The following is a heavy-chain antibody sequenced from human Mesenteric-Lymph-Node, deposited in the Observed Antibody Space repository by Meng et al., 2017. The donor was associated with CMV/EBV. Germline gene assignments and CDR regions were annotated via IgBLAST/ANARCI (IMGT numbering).Heavy chain of an antibody. CDR2: INPNSGGT. D-gene: IGHD3-3*01. CDR3: ARRITIFGVVTERYFDY. J-gene: IGHJ4*02. CDR1: GYNFTAYY. V-gene: IGHV1-2*02. Sequence: ASVKVSCKTSGYNFTAYYMHWVRQAPGQGLEWVGWINPNSGGTNYAQKFQGRVTMTRDTSISTAYMELSRLRSDDTAVYYCARRITIFGVVTERYFDYWGQGTLVTVSS.